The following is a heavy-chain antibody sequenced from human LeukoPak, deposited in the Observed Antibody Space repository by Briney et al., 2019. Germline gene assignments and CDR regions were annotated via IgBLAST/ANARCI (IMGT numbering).Heavy chain of an antibody. CDR2: IHYSGST. J-gene: IGHJ6*02. D-gene: IGHD1-26*01. CDR1: GGSISSGGYY. CDR3: ARDLGGSYYYYGMDV. V-gene: IGHV4-31*03. Sequence: SETLSLTCTVSGGSISSGGYYWSWIRQHPGKGLEWIGYIHYSGSTYYNPSPKSRVTISVDTSKNQFSLELSSVTAADTAVYYCARDLGGSYYYYGMDVWGQGTTVTVSS.